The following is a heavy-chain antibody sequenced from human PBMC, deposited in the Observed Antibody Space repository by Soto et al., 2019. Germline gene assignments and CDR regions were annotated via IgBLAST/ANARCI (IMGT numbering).Heavy chain of an antibody. CDR2: IFPNDEK. CDR3: ARITLYSSSGYEDY. J-gene: IGHJ4*02. CDR1: GFSLSNARMG. V-gene: IGHV2-26*01. D-gene: IGHD6-13*01. Sequence: QVTLKESGPVLVKPTETLTLTCTVSGFSLSNARMGVSWIRQPPGKALEWLAHIFPNDEKSYSTSLKSRLTISKDTSKSQVVLTMTNMDPVDTATYYCARITLYSSSGYEDYWGQGTLVTVSS.